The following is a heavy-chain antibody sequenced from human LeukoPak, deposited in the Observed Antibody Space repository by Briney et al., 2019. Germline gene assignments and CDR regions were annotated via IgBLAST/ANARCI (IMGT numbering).Heavy chain of an antibody. Sequence: PSETLSLTCTVSGGSISSYYWSWIRQPPGKGLEWIGYIYYSGSTNYNPSLKSRVTISVDTSKNQFSLKLSSVTAADTAVYYCVRGGGLRYFDWLLDYWGQGTLVTVSS. D-gene: IGHD3-9*01. J-gene: IGHJ4*02. CDR2: IYYSGST. CDR1: GGSISSYY. CDR3: VRGGGLRYFDWLLDY. V-gene: IGHV4-59*01.